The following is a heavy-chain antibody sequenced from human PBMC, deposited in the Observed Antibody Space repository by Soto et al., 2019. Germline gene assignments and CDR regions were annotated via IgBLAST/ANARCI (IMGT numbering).Heavy chain of an antibody. D-gene: IGHD2-21*02. Sequence: ASVKFSCKASGYTFTGYYMHWVRQAPGQGLEWMGWINPNSGGTNYAQKFQGRVTMTRDTSISTAYMELSRLRSDDTAVYYCARGHIVVVTALSPSHGMDVWGQGTTVTVSS. V-gene: IGHV1-2*02. CDR1: GYTFTGYY. CDR3: ARGHIVVVTALSPSHGMDV. J-gene: IGHJ6*02. CDR2: INPNSGGT.